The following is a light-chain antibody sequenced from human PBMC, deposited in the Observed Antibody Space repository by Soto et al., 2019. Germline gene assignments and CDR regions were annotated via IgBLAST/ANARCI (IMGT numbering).Light chain of an antibody. CDR2: EHN. V-gene: IGLV6-57*01. CDR1: SGTIASNY. J-gene: IGLJ3*02. Sequence: NFLLTQPHSVSESPGKTVTISCTRSSGTIASNYVQWYQQRPGSSPTTVIFEHNQRPSGVPDRFSGSVDSSSNSASLIISGLKTEDEADYYCQSYDAANLWVFGGGTKVTVL. CDR3: QSYDAANLWV.